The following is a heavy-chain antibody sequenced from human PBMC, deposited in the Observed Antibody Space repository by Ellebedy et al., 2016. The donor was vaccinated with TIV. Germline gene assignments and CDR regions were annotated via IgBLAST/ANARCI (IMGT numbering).Heavy chain of an antibody. CDR2: ISVSSGHT. CDR3: AKGAYLNWFDP. V-gene: IGHV3-23*01. Sequence: PGGSLRLSCAASGFTFSSYVMSWVREAPGMGLAWIAAISVSSGHTYYADSVKGRFTISRANSKNTLYLQMNSLRADDTAIYYCAKGAYLNWFDPWGQGTLVTVSS. CDR1: GFTFSSYV. J-gene: IGHJ5*02.